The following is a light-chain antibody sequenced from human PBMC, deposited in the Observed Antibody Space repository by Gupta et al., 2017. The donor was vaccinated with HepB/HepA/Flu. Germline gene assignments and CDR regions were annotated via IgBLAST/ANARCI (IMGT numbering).Light chain of an antibody. J-gene: IGKJ1*01. V-gene: IGKV3-20*01. CDR3: QQYCSYGT. Sequence: EIVLTQSPGTLSLSPGERATLSCRASQSVSSSYLAWYQQKPGQAPRLLIYGASSRATGIPDRFSGSGSGTDFTLTSSRLEPEDFAVYYWQQYCSYGTFGQGTKVEIK. CDR1: QSVSSSY. CDR2: GAS.